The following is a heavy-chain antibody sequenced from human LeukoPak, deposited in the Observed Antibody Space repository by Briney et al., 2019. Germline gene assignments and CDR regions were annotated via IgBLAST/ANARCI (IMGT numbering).Heavy chain of an antibody. J-gene: IGHJ4*02. V-gene: IGHV1-69*06. CDR1: GGTFSSYA. Sequence: SVNASCKASGGTFSSYAISWVRRAPGQGLEWMGRIIPIFGTANYAQKFQGRVTITADKSTSTAYMELSSLRSEDTAVYYCARGEIGYNSCDFWGQGTLVTVSS. D-gene: IGHD5-24*01. CDR2: IIPIFGTA. CDR3: ARGEIGYNSCDF.